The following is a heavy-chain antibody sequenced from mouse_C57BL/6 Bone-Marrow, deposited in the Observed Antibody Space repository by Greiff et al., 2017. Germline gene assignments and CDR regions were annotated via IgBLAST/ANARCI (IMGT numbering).Heavy chain of an antibody. CDR3: ASSVDGYFFDY. V-gene: IGHV1-9*01. J-gene: IGHJ2*01. CDR2: ILPGSGST. Sequence: QVQLQQSGAELMKPGASVKLSCKATGYTFTGYWIEWVKQRPGHGLEWIGEILPGSGSTNYNEKFKGKATFTADTSSNTAYMQISSLTTEDSAIYYCASSVDGYFFDYWGQGTTLTVSS. D-gene: IGHD2-3*01. CDR1: GYTFTGYW.